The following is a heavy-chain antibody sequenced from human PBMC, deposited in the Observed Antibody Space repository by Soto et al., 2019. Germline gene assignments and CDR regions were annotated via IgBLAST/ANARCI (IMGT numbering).Heavy chain of an antibody. CDR3: ARRRYSSSSRRYYGMDV. V-gene: IGHV4-34*01. CDR1: GGSVSGYY. D-gene: IGHD6-6*01. J-gene: IGHJ6*02. Sequence: SETLSLTCAXYGGSVSGYYWSWISQPPGKGLQWIGEINHSVSTNYNPSLKSRVTISVDTSKNQFSLKPSSVTAADTAVYYCARRRYSSSSRRYYGMDVWGQGTTVTVSS. CDR2: INHSVST.